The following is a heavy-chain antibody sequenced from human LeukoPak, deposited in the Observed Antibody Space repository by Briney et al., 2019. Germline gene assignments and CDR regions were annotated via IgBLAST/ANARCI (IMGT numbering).Heavy chain of an antibody. V-gene: IGHV3-23*01. D-gene: IGHD6-19*01. CDR3: ARDYSSGWYFDY. CDR1: GFTFSSYA. CDR2: ISPSGDNT. J-gene: IGHJ4*02. Sequence: PGESLRLSCAASGFTFSSYAMSWVRQAPGKGLEWVSAISPSGDNTYYADPVKGRFTISRDNSKNSLYLQMNSLRAEDTAVYYCARDYSSGWYFDYWGQGTLVTVSS.